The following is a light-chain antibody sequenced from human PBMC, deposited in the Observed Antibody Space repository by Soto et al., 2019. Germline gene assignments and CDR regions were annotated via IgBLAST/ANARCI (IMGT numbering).Light chain of an antibody. CDR1: RSVNNNY. CDR3: QQYGSSGT. V-gene: IGKV3-20*01. Sequence: EIVLTQSPGTLSLSPVERATLSCRASRSVNNNYLAWYQQKPGQAPRLLIFGASSRATGIPDRFSGSGSGTDFTLTISRLEPEDFAVYYCQQYGSSGTFGQGTKVDIK. J-gene: IGKJ1*01. CDR2: GAS.